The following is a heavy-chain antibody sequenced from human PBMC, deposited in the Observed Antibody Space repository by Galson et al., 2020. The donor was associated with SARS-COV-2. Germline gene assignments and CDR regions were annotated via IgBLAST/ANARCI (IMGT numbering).Heavy chain of an antibody. Sequence: SQTLSLTCAISGDSVSSNSAAWNWLRQSPSRGLEWLGRTYYRSKWYNDYAVSVKSRITINPDTSENQFSLQLNSVTPEDTAVYYCASGNYYFDFWGQGTLVTVSS. CDR3: ASGNYYFDF. CDR2: TYYRSKWYN. CDR1: GDSVSSNSAA. J-gene: IGHJ4*02. D-gene: IGHD1-1*01. V-gene: IGHV6-1*01.